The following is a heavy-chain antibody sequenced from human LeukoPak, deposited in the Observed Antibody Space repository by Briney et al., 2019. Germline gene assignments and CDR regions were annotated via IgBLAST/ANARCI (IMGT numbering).Heavy chain of an antibody. V-gene: IGHV3-43*02. CDR1: GFTFDDYA. Sequence: PGGSLRLSCAASGFTFDDYAMRWVRQAPGKGLEWVSLISGDGGSTYYADSVKGRFTISRDNSKNSLYLQMNSLRTEDTALYYCAKGPYSSGWYETYYFDYWGQGTLVTVSS. CDR3: AKGPYSSGWYETYYFDY. CDR2: ISGDGGST. J-gene: IGHJ4*02. D-gene: IGHD6-19*01.